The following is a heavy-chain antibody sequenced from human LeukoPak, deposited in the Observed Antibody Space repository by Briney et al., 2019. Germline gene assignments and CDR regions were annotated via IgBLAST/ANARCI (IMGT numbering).Heavy chain of an antibody. V-gene: IGHV3-48*02. J-gene: IGHJ4*02. CDR2: ITASGTAM. D-gene: IGHD1-26*01. Sequence: GGSLRLTCAASGFTFSSYSMNWVRQAPGKGLEWVSHITASGTAMFYADSVKGRFTISRDNAKNSLYLQMNSLRDEDTAVYYCASSGSYRFDYWGQGTLVTVSS. CDR3: ASSGSYRFDY. CDR1: GFTFSSYS.